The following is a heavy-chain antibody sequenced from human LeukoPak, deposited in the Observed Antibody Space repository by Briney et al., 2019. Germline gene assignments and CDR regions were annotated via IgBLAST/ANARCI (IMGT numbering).Heavy chain of an antibody. Sequence: PGGSLRLSCAASGFTFSNYWMHWVRQARGKGLVWVSRINSDGSSTPSADSVEGRFTISRDNAKNTLYLQMNSLRAEDTAVYYCAKGGATVIDYWGQGTLVTVSS. V-gene: IGHV3-74*01. J-gene: IGHJ4*02. CDR2: INSDGSST. CDR3: AKGGATVIDY. D-gene: IGHD4-17*01. CDR1: GFTFSNYW.